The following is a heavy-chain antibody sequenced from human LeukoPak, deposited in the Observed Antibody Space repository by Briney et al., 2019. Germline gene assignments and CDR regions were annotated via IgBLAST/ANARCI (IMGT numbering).Heavy chain of an antibody. J-gene: IGHJ4*02. CDR2: ISAYNGNT. D-gene: IGHD3-3*01. Sequence: GASVKVSCKASGYTFTSYGISWVRQAPGQGLEWMGWISAYNGNTNYAQKLQGRVTMTTDTSTSTAYMELRSLRSDDTAVYYCARVHLEFGFLGCYTRGGVDFWGQGTLVTVSS. CDR1: GYTFTSYG. CDR3: ARVHLEFGFLGCYTRGGVDF. V-gene: IGHV1-18*01.